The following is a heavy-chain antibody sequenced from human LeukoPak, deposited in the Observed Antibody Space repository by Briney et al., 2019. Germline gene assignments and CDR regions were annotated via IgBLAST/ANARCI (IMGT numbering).Heavy chain of an antibody. Sequence: GGSMRLSCAASGFAFSSYSMNWVRQVPGKGLEWVSYISSSSSTIYYADSVKGRFTISRDNAKNSLYLQMNSLRAEDTAVYYCARDGYCSGSSCYSTTDYWGQGTLVTVSS. CDR2: ISSSSSTI. CDR3: ARDGYCSGSSCYSTTDY. D-gene: IGHD2-15*01. V-gene: IGHV3-48*04. J-gene: IGHJ4*02. CDR1: GFAFSSYS.